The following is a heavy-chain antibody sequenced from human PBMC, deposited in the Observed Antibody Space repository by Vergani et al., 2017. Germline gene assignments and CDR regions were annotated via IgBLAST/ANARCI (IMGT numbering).Heavy chain of an antibody. J-gene: IGHJ4*02. CDR2: ISGSGSTT. CDR1: GFSFSDYA. CDR3: AKKGFCVTSSCYTTPMDTLQY. V-gene: IGHV3-23*01. D-gene: IGHD2-2*01. Sequence: EVQLLESGGGLVQPGGSLRLSCAASGFSFSDYAMSWVRQAPGKGLEWVAAISGSGSTTYYADSVKGRFTVSRDNSKNTLFLQMNSLRAEDTAVYYCAKKGFCVTSSCYTTPMDTLQYWGQGALVTVCS.